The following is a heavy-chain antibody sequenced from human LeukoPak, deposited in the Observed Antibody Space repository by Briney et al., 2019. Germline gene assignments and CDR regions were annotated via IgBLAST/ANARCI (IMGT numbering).Heavy chain of an antibody. CDR2: MRTKANNYAT. CDR3: ARGGVQLWPILFDY. D-gene: IGHD5-18*01. V-gene: IGHV3-73*01. J-gene: IGHJ4*02. Sequence: GGSLKLSCAASGFTFSGSAVHWVRQASGKGLEWVGRMRTKANNYATAHAASVKGRFTISRDNAKNSLYLQMRSLRDEDTAVYYCARGGVQLWPILFDYWGQGTLVTVSS. CDR1: GFTFSGSA.